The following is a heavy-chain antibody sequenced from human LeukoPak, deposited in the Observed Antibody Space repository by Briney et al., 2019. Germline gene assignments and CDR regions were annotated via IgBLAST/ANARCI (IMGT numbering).Heavy chain of an antibody. CDR1: GFTFSSYA. D-gene: IGHD2-2*02. J-gene: IGHJ6*02. CDR2: ISYDGSNK. V-gene: IGHV3-30-3*01. Sequence: GGSLRLSCAASGFTFSSYAMHWVRQAPGKGLEWVAVISYDGSNKNYADSVKGRFTISRDNSKNTLYLQMNSLRAEDTAVYYCAKPLFWCSSTSCYNYYYYYGMDVWGQGTTVTVSS. CDR3: AKPLFWCSSTSCYNYYYYYGMDV.